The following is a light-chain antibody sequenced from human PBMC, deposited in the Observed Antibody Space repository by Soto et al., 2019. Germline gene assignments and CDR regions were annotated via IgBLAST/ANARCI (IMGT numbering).Light chain of an antibody. Sequence: DIQMTQSPSSLSASVGDRVTITCRASQSISSYLNWYQQKPGKAPQLLIYAASSLQSGVPSRFSGSGSGTDFTLTISSLQPEDFATYDGQQSYSTPWTFGRGTEVVIK. J-gene: IGKJ1*01. CDR3: QQSYSTPWT. V-gene: IGKV1-39*01. CDR1: QSISSY. CDR2: AAS.